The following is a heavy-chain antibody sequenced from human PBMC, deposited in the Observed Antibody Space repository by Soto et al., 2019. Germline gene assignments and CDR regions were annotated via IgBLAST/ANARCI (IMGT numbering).Heavy chain of an antibody. V-gene: IGHV4-39*01. CDR3: ARAVAASTTRWSFDL. Sequence: QLQLQESGPGLVKPSETLSLTCIVSGGSISSSSNYWGWIRQPPGKGLEWIGTIHYSGSTNYNQSHKSRVTISVDTSKNQFSLKLSSVTAADTAVYYCARAVAASTTRWSFDLWGRGTLVTVSS. CDR1: GGSISSSSNY. CDR2: IHYSGST. D-gene: IGHD6-13*01. J-gene: IGHJ2*01.